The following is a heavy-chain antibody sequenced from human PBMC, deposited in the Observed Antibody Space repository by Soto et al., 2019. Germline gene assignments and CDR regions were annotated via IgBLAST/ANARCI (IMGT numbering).Heavy chain of an antibody. CDR2: TSHDGKYQ. CDR1: GFTFSNYA. D-gene: IGHD3-22*01. J-gene: IGHJ4*02. V-gene: IGHV3-30*18. CDR3: AKSPGMYYYDSSGYYHYDY. Sequence: GGSLRLSCAASGFTFSNYAMHWVRQAPGKGLEWVAMTSHDGKYQYYIDSVQGRFTISRDNSRNRLHLQMNSLRAEDTAVYYCAKSPGMYYYDSSGYYHYDYWGQGTLVTVSS.